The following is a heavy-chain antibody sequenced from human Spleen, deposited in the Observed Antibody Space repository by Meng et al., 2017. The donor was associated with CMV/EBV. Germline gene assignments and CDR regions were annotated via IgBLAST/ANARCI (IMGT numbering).Heavy chain of an antibody. V-gene: IGHV4-59*08. CDR3: ARGPDSGSYLWGENFDY. D-gene: IGHD1-26*01. Sequence: SETLSLTCTVSGGSISSYYWSWIRQPPGKGLEWIGYIYYSGSTYYNPSLKSRVTISVDTSKNQFSLKLSSVTATDTAVYYCARGPDSGSYLWGENFDYWGQGTLVTVSS. CDR1: GGSISSYY. CDR2: IYYSGST. J-gene: IGHJ4*02.